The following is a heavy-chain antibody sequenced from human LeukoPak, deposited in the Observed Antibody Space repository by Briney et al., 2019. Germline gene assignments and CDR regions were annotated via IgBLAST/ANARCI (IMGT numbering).Heavy chain of an antibody. CDR1: GGSISSYY. V-gene: IGHV4-59*08. D-gene: IGHD3-10*01. J-gene: IGHJ6*02. CDR3: ARLRFTDYYYYGMDV. Sequence: PSETLSLTCTVSGGSISSYYWSWIRQPPGKGLEWIGYIYYSGSTNYNPSLKSQVTISVDTSKNQFSLKLSSVTAADTAVYYCARLRFTDYYYYGMDVWGQGTTVTVSS. CDR2: IYYSGST.